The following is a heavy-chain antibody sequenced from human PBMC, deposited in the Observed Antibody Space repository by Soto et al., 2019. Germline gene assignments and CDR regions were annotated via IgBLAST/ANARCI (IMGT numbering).Heavy chain of an antibody. D-gene: IGHD2-15*01. V-gene: IGHV1-8*01. CDR3: ARRSFYCSGGSCYYYYYGMDV. CDR1: GYTFTSYG. Sequence: ASVKVSCKASGYTFTSYGINWVRQATGQELEWMGWMNPNSGNTGYAQKFQGRVTMTRNTSISTAYMELSSLRSEDTAVYYCARRSFYCSGGSCYYYYYGMDVWGQGTTVTISS. J-gene: IGHJ6*02. CDR2: MNPNSGNT.